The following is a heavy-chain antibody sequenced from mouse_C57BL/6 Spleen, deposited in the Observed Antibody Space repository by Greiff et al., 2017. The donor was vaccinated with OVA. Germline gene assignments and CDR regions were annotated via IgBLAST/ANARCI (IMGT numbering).Heavy chain of an antibody. CDR1: GYSITSGYD. J-gene: IGHJ2*01. V-gene: IGHV3-1*01. CDR3: AREANWDHYFDY. D-gene: IGHD4-1*01. Sequence: EVQLQESGPGMVKPSQSLSLTCTVTGYSITSGYDWHWIRHFPGNKLEWMGYISYSGSTNYNPSLKSRISITHDTSKNHFFLKLNSVTTEDTATYYCAREANWDHYFDYWGQGTTLTVSS. CDR2: ISYSGST.